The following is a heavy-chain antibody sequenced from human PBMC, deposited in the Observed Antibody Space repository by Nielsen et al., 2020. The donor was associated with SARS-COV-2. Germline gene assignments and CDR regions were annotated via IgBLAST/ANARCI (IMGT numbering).Heavy chain of an antibody. D-gene: IGHD3-16*01. Sequence: GGSLRLSCAASGFTFSSYGMHWVRQAPGKGLEWVAVISYDGSNKYYADSVKGRFTISRDNSKNTLYLRMNSLRAEDTAVYYCAKYTVSGEYLNYYYYYGMDVWGQGTTVTVSS. CDR2: ISYDGSNK. CDR3: AKYTVSGEYLNYYYYYGMDV. J-gene: IGHJ6*02. V-gene: IGHV3-30*18. CDR1: GFTFSSYG.